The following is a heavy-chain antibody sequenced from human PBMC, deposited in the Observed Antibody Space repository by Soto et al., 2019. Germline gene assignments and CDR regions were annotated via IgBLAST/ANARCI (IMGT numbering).Heavy chain of an antibody. Sequence: ASVKVSCKASGYTFTSYGISWVRQAPGQGLEWMGWISAYNGNTNYAQKLQGRVTMTTDTSTSTAYMELRSLRSDDTAVYYCARSHMVVDAIDFDYWGQGTLVTVSS. J-gene: IGHJ4*02. D-gene: IGHD2-15*01. V-gene: IGHV1-18*01. CDR1: GYTFTSYG. CDR2: ISAYNGNT. CDR3: ARSHMVVDAIDFDY.